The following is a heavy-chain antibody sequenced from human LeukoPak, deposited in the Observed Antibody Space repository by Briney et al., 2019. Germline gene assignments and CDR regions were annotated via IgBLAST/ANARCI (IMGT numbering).Heavy chain of an antibody. J-gene: IGHJ4*02. D-gene: IGHD3-10*01. CDR1: GFIFSSFG. Sequence: PGGSLRLACTASGFIFSSFGMSWVRQTPGKGLGWVSSIRETGSKTSYADSVKGRFTISRDNSKNSLYLQMNSLRAEDTAVYYCARDMELITMVPLDYWGQGALVTVSS. CDR3: ARDMELITMVPLDY. CDR2: IRETGSKT. V-gene: IGHV3-23*01.